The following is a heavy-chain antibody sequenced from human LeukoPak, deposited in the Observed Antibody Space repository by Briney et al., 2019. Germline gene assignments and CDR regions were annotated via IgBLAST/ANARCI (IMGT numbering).Heavy chain of an antibody. CDR1: GFTVSSNY. CDR3: ARTWRQGGY. Sequence: GGSLRPSCAASGFTVSSNYMSWVRQAPGKGLEWVSFIDSGDGTYYADSVRDRFTISRDNSKNTLYLQMSSLRAEDTAVYYCARTWRQGGYWGQGTLVTVSS. V-gene: IGHV3-66*01. J-gene: IGHJ4*02. CDR2: IDSGDGT. D-gene: IGHD3-16*01.